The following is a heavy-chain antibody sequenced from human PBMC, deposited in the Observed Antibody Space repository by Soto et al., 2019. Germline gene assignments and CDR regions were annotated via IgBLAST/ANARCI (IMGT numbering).Heavy chain of an antibody. CDR2: INVQSGDT. Sequence: QAQLMQVGGEVKKPGASVKVSCKASGYTFTDYYLQWVRQAAGQELEWMGWINVQSGDTNYAQKFQARVTMTRDTSIDTVYLELRILRSDDTAVYCCAREFRRYPRSGTGVWCQGTTVIGS. D-gene: IGHD1-1*01. V-gene: IGHV1-2*02. CDR1: GYTFTDYY. J-gene: IGHJ6*02. CDR3: AREFRRYPRSGTGV.